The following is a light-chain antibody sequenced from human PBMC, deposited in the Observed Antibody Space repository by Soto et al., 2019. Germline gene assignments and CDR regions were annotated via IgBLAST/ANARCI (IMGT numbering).Light chain of an antibody. V-gene: IGKV3-20*01. CDR1: QSVSSN. CDR3: QQFSSYPLT. CDR2: DAS. Sequence: EIVMTQSPSTLSVSPWERSTLSFRASQSVSSNLAWYQQKPGQAPRLLIYDASSRATGIPDRFSGGGSGTDFTLTISRLEPEDFAVYYCQQFSSYPLTFGGGTKVDIK. J-gene: IGKJ4*01.